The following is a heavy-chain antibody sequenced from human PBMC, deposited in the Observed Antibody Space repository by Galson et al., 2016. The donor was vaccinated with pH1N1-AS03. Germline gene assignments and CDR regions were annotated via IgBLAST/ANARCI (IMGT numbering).Heavy chain of an antibody. J-gene: IGHJ4*02. CDR1: GFTFTNYL. V-gene: IGHV3-7*03. CDR3: ARRSRDDGSGYYTDYDYFDL. Sequence: SLRLSCAASGFTFTNYLMTWVRQAPGKGLEWVANIKHDGGEKYYVDSVKGRFTISRDNAKNSLYLQMKSLRLEDTDVYFCARRSRDDGSGYYTDYDYFDLWGQGTLVTVAS. CDR2: IKHDGGEK. D-gene: IGHD3-22*01.